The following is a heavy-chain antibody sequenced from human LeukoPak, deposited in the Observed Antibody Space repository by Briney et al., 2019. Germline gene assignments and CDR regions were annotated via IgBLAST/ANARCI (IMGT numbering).Heavy chain of an antibody. CDR3: ARDLREHGVFDI. Sequence: SGGSLRLSCAASGFTVSSNYMSWVRQAPGKGLEWVSEIYSDGSTYYAASVKGRFSISRDNSKNTVFLQMSSLRAEDTAIYYCARDLREHGVFDIWGQGTMVTVSS. CDR1: GFTVSSNY. CDR2: IYSDGST. V-gene: IGHV3-53*01. J-gene: IGHJ3*02. D-gene: IGHD1-26*01.